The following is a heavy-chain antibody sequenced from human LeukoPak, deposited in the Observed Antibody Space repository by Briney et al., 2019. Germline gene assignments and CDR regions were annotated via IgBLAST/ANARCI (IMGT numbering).Heavy chain of an antibody. CDR3: ARDSPYSNYGGY. Sequence: SLKVSCKASGGTFSSYAISCVRQAPGPGLEWMGGIIPIFGTANYAQKFQGGVTITADESTSTAYMELSSLRSEDTAVYYCARDSPYSNYGGYWGQGTLVTVSS. V-gene: IGHV1-69*13. D-gene: IGHD4-11*01. J-gene: IGHJ4*02. CDR2: IIPIFGTA. CDR1: GGTFSSYA.